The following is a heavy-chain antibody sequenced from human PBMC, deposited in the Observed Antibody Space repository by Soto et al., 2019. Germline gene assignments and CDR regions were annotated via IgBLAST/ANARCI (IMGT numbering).Heavy chain of an antibody. CDR2: ISGSGGRT. D-gene: IGHD2-2*01. Sequence: EVQLLESGGGLVQPGGSLRLSCEASGFTFSIYAMNWVRQAPGKGLEWVSVISGSGGRTYYADSVKGRFTMSRDNSKNPLYLQMNSLRADDTAVYYCAKEVVVESAGRSHYYYYGLDVWGQGTTVTVSS. CDR1: GFTFSIYA. J-gene: IGHJ6*02. V-gene: IGHV3-23*01. CDR3: AKEVVVESAGRSHYYYYGLDV.